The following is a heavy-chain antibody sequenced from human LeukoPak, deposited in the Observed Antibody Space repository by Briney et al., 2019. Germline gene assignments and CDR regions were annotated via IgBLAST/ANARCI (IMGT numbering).Heavy chain of an antibody. V-gene: IGHV3-48*04. CDR1: GGTFSSYS. CDR2: ISSSSITI. J-gene: IGHJ4*02. CDR3: ARDRGGSYSAIDY. D-gene: IGHD2-15*01. Sequence: ASVKVSCKASGGTFSSYSLNWVRQAPGKGLEWVSFISSSSITIYYADSVKGRFTISRDNAEKSLYLQMNSLRAEDTAVYYCARDRGGSYSAIDYWGQGTLVTVSS.